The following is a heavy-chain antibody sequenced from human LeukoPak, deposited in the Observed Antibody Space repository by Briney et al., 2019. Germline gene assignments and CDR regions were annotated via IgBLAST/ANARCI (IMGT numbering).Heavy chain of an antibody. CDR3: AKGYYDYVWGGYYFDY. Sequence: GGSLRLSCAASGFTFSSYAMSWVRQAPGKGLEWVSAISGSGGSTYYADSVKGRFTISRDNSRDTLYLQMNSLRAEDTAVYYCAKGYYDYVWGGYYFDYWGQGTLVTVSS. CDR2: ISGSGGST. V-gene: IGHV3-23*01. CDR1: GFTFSSYA. J-gene: IGHJ4*02. D-gene: IGHD3-16*01.